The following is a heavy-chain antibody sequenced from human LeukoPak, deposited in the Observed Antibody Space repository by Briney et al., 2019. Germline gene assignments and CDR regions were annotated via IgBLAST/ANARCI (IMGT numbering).Heavy chain of an antibody. CDR1: GGSISSYY. CDR3: ARDRRRYYYDSSGSLDAFDI. Sequence: SETLSLTCTASGGSISSYYWSWIRQPPGKGLEWIGYIYYSGSTNYNPSLKSRVTISVDTSKNQFSLKLSSVTAADTAVYYCARDRRRYYYDSSGSLDAFDIWGQGAMVTVSS. D-gene: IGHD3-22*01. J-gene: IGHJ3*02. CDR2: IYYSGST. V-gene: IGHV4-59*01.